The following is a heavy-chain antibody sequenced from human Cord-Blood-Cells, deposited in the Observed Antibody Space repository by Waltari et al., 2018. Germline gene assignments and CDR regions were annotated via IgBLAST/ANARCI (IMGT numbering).Heavy chain of an antibody. CDR3: AREHLNWYLDL. J-gene: IGHJ2*01. V-gene: IGHV1-69*01. Sequence: QVEPLQAGAEVKKPGSSVTVSCKASGGTFSSSATSWVRQAPGQGFEWMGGINPIFGTANYAQKFQGRVTMTADDSTSPAYMELSSLRSEDTAVYYCAREHLNWYLDLWGRGTLVTVSS. CDR1: GGTFSSSA. CDR2: INPIFGTA.